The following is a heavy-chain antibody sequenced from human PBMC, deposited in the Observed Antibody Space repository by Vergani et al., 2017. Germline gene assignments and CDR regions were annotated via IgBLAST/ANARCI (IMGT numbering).Heavy chain of an antibody. D-gene: IGHD2-2*02. CDR3: ARGCSSTSCYSEGYYFDY. CDR1: GFTFSSYW. J-gene: IGHJ4*02. Sequence: EVQLVESGGGLVQPGGSLRLSCAASGFTFSSYWMSWVRQAPGKGLEWVANIKQDGSEKSYVDSVKGRFTISRDNAKNSLYLQMNSLRAEDTAVYYCARGCSSTSCYSEGYYFDYWGQGTLVTVSS. CDR2: IKQDGSEK. V-gene: IGHV3-7*03.